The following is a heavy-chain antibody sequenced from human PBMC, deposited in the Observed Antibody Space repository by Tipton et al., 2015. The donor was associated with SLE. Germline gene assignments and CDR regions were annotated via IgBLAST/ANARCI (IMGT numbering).Heavy chain of an antibody. V-gene: IGHV4-4*07. Sequence: TLSLTCTVSGGSISSYYWSWIRQPAGKGLEWIGRFYTGGGTNYNPSLKSRVVVAMDASKNQVSLKLRSVTAADTAVYYCARDLGSLWSRYGLDIWGQGTTVTVSS. J-gene: IGHJ6*02. CDR2: FYTGGGT. CDR3: ARDLGSLWSRYGLDI. CDR1: GGSISSYY. D-gene: IGHD2-21*01.